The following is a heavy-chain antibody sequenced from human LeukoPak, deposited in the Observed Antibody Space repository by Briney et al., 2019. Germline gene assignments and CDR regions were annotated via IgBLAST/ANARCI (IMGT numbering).Heavy chain of an antibody. CDR2: IYYSGST. J-gene: IGHJ4*02. CDR1: GGSISSGDYY. Sequence: SQTLSLTCTVSGGSISSGDYYWSWIRQPPGKGLEWIGYIYYSGSTYYNPSLKSRVTISVDTSKNQFSLKLSSVTAADTAVYYCAREGRIAVAGLFDYWSQGTLVTVSS. D-gene: IGHD6-19*01. V-gene: IGHV4-30-4*08. CDR3: AREGRIAVAGLFDY.